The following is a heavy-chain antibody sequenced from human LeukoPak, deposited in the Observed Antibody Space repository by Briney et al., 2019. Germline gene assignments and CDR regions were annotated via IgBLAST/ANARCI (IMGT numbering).Heavy chain of an antibody. CDR1: GGSISSSLYY. Sequence: SETLSLTCTVSGGSISSSLYYWGWIRQPPGKGLEWIVSIYYSGSTYDNPSLKSRVTISVDTSKNQFSLKLNSVTAADTAIYYCARTRSGSYAFDIWGQGTMVTVSS. D-gene: IGHD3-10*01. CDR2: IYYSGST. V-gene: IGHV4-39*01. CDR3: ARTRSGSYAFDI. J-gene: IGHJ3*02.